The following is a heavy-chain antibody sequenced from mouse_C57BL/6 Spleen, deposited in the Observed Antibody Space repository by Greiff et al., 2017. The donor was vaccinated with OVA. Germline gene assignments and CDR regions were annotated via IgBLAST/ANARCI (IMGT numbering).Heavy chain of an antibody. J-gene: IGHJ1*03. Sequence: EVQLQESGGGLVKPGGSLKLSCAASGFTFSDYGMHWVRQAPEKGLEWVAYISSGSSTIYYADTVKGRFTISRDNAKNTLFLQMTSLRSEDTAMYYCARGPFTTVWYFDVWGTGTTVTVSS. CDR1: GFTFSDYG. V-gene: IGHV5-17*01. CDR3: ARGPFTTVWYFDV. CDR2: ISSGSSTI. D-gene: IGHD1-1*01.